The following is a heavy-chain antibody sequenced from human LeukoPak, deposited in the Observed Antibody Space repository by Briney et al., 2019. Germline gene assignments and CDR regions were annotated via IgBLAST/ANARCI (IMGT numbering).Heavy chain of an antibody. D-gene: IGHD5-12*01. Sequence: NPSQTLSLTCTVSGGSICSGGYYWSWIRQHPGEGLEWFGYIYYSGSTYYNPSLKSRVTISVDTSKNVFSLKLSSVTAADTAVYYCARAGLATIGYWGQGTLVTVSS. CDR2: IYYSGST. CDR1: GGSICSGGYY. V-gene: IGHV4-31*03. J-gene: IGHJ4*02. CDR3: ARAGLATIGY.